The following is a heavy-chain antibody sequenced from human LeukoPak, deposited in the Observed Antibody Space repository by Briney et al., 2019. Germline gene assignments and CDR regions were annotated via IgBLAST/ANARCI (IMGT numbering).Heavy chain of an antibody. CDR3: AKAVDQPIYNYYYAMDV. CDR1: GFTLDESA. V-gene: IGHV3-9*01. Sequence: PGRCLRLSCADPGFTLDESAMHSVRPAPGKGRWRVSRISWKSGTIGYADSVKGRFTISRDNAKNFLYLQMNSLRAEDTALYYCAKAVDQPIYNYYYAMDVWGQGTTVTVS. CDR2: ISWKSGTI. D-gene: IGHD2-2*02. J-gene: IGHJ6*02.